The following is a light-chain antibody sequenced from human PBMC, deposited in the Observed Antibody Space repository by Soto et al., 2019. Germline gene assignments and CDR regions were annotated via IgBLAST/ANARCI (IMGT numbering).Light chain of an antibody. J-gene: IGKJ4*01. CDR3: QQRYNWPLS. Sequence: EIVMTQSPATLSVSPGETVTLSCRASQSVTINLAWYQQKPGQAPRLLIYGASSRATGFPARFGGSGSGTEFTLTISSLQSEDFAVYYCQQRYNWPLSFGGGTKVDIK. CDR2: GAS. CDR1: QSVTIN. V-gene: IGKV3-15*01.